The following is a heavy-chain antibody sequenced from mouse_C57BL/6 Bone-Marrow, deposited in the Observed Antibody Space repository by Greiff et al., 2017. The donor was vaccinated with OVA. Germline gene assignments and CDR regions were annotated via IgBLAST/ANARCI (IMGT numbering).Heavy chain of an antibody. CDR3: ARRRITTVPHYVDY. CDR1: EYEFPSHD. D-gene: IGHD1-1*01. J-gene: IGHJ2*01. V-gene: IGHV5-2*03. Sequence: EVKLMESGGGLVQPGESLKLSCESNEYEFPSHDMSWVRKTPEKRLELVAAINSDGGSTYYPDTMERRFIISRDNTKKTLYLQMSSLRSEDTALYYCARRRITTVPHYVDYWGQGTTLTVSS. CDR2: INSDGGST.